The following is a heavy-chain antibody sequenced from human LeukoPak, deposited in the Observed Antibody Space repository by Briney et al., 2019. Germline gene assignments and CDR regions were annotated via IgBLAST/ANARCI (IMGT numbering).Heavy chain of an antibody. CDR1: GGSISSYY. CDR2: IYTSGST. CDR3: ARDLAQYYDILTGYYNLDY. Sequence: SETLSLTCTVSGGSISSYYWSWIRQPAGKGLEWIGRIYTSGSTNYNPSFKSRVTMSVDTSKNQFSLKLSSVTAADTAVYYCARDLAQYYDILTGYYNLDYWGQGTLVTVSS. V-gene: IGHV4-4*07. D-gene: IGHD3-9*01. J-gene: IGHJ4*02.